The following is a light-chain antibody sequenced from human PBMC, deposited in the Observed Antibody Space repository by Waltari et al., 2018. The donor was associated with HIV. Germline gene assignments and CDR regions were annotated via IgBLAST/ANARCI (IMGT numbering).Light chain of an antibody. Sequence: QSALTQPASVSGSPGQSITISCTGSSSAVGSFNFVSWDQQYPGKAPKLVIFEVSKRPSGVSSRFSGSKSGNTASLTISGLQAEDEADYHCSSYRRDSTQVFGGGTKLTVL. J-gene: IGLJ2*01. CDR1: SSAVGSFNF. CDR3: SSYRRDSTQV. V-gene: IGLV2-14*01. CDR2: EVS.